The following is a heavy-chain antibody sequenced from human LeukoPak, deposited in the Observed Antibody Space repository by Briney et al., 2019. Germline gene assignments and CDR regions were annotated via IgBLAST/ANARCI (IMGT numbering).Heavy chain of an antibody. Sequence: SETLSLTCTVSGGSISSYYWSWIRHPPGKGLEWIGYIYYSGSTNYNPSLKSRVTISVDTSKNQFSLKLSSVTAADTAVYCCARGLASAGMGLWGQGTLVTVSS. CDR3: ARGLASAGMGL. CDR2: IYYSGST. CDR1: GGSISSYY. J-gene: IGHJ4*02. D-gene: IGHD6-13*01. V-gene: IGHV4-59*01.